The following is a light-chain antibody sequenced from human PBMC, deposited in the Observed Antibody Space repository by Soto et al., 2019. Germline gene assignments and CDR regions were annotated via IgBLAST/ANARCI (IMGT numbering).Light chain of an antibody. CDR2: DTN. V-gene: IGLV1-44*01. Sequence: QSVLTQPPSASGTPGQTVTISCSGSSSNIGLNDVHWYRQLSGTAPQILIYDTNQQATGVPDRFSGSRSGTSASLAIHGLQSEDEADYHCAAWDDSLNGPVFGGGTKATVL. J-gene: IGLJ2*01. CDR3: AAWDDSLNGPV. CDR1: SSNIGLND.